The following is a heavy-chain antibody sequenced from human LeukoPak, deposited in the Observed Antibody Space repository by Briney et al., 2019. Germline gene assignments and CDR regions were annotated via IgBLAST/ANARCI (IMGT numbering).Heavy chain of an antibody. J-gene: IGHJ4*02. CDR3: ARDWRAFCGGDCFGFFDY. Sequence: GGSLRLSCAASEFTFSSYTMHWVRQAPGKGLEWVALISYDGSNKYYADSVKGRFTISRDNSKKTLLLQTNSLRAEDTAMYYCARDWRAFCGGDCFGFFDYWGQGTLVTVSS. CDR1: EFTFSSYT. V-gene: IGHV3-30-3*01. D-gene: IGHD2-21*02. CDR2: ISYDGSNK.